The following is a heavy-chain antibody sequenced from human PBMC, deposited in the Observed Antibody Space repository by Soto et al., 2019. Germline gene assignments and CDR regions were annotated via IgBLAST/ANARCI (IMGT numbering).Heavy chain of an antibody. D-gene: IGHD6-19*01. Sequence: RASVQVSCKASGYTFTSYGISWVRQAPGQGLEWMGWISAYNGNTNYAQKLQGRVTMTTDTSTSTAYMELRSLRSDDTAVYYCARGPRPYSSGWDGPGAFDIWGQGTMVTVSS. CDR3: ARGPRPYSSGWDGPGAFDI. V-gene: IGHV1-18*01. J-gene: IGHJ3*02. CDR2: ISAYNGNT. CDR1: GYTFTSYG.